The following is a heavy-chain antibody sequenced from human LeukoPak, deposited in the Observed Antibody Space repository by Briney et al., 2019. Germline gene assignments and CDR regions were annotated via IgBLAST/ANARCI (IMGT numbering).Heavy chain of an antibody. CDR1: GFSLSTSGVG. CDR3: AHRQGIYGSGSYCFDY. Sequence: SGPTLVNPTQTLTLTCTFSGFSLSTSGVGVGWIRQPPGKALEWLALIYWNDDKRYSPSLKSRLTITKDTSKNQVVLTMTNMDPVDTATYYCAHRQGIYGSGSYCFDYWGQGTLVTVSS. V-gene: IGHV2-5*01. D-gene: IGHD3-10*01. J-gene: IGHJ4*02. CDR2: IYWNDDK.